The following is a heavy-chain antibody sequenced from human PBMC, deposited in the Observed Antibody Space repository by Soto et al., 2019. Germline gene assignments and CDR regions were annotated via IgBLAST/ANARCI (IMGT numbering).Heavy chain of an antibody. Sequence: QVQVVQSGVEVRRPGSSVKVSCKASGDTFKNCVISWVRQAPGQGLEWMGGIIPLFGTTDFAKRFQGRLTITTDESTTTAYMELRRRSSEGTATYYCAAELGFGKLAVVWGQGTTVIVSS. J-gene: IGHJ6*02. V-gene: IGHV1-69*01. D-gene: IGHD7-27*01. CDR1: GDTFKNCV. CDR3: AAELGFGKLAVV. CDR2: IIPLFGTT.